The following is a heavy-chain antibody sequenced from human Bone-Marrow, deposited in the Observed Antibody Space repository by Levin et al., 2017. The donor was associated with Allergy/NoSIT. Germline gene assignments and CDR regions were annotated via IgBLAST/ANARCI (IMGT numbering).Heavy chain of an antibody. D-gene: IGHD3-22*01. CDR3: ARDPDYCDRAFDI. Sequence: GESLKISCKASGYTFTDYYMNWVRQAPGQGLEWMGWINPNSGGTNYAQKFQGRVTMTRDTSISTAYMELTRLRSDDTAVYYCARDPDYCDRAFDIWGQGTMVTVSS. CDR2: INPNSGGT. J-gene: IGHJ3*02. V-gene: IGHV1-2*02. CDR1: GYTFTDYY.